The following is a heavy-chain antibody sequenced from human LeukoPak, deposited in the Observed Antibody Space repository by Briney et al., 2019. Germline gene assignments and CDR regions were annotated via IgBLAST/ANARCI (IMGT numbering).Heavy chain of an antibody. CDR2: ISWNSGSI. V-gene: IGHV3-9*01. Sequence: PGGSLRLSCAASGFNFDDYVMHWVRQAPGKGLEWVSGISWNSGSIGYADSVKGRFTISRDNAKNSLYLQMNSLRAEDTAVYYCAKDLLLYYYDSSGYYNGVDYWGQGTLVTVSS. CDR1: GFNFDDYV. J-gene: IGHJ4*02. CDR3: AKDLLLYYYDSSGYYNGVDY. D-gene: IGHD3-22*01.